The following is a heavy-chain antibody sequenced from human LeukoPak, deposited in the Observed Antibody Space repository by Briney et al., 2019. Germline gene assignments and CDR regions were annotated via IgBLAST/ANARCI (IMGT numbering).Heavy chain of an antibody. CDR1: GFTFSRYD. J-gene: IGHJ4*02. CDR3: ARDLPQIEY. D-gene: IGHD3-22*01. CDR2: INWSGGSK. V-gene: IGHV3-20*04. Sequence: GGSLRLSCAASGFTFSRYDMNWVRQAPAKGLEWVSGINWSGGSKAYADSVKGRFTISRDNAKNSLYLQMHSLRAEDTALYYCARDLPQIEYWGQGTLVTVSS.